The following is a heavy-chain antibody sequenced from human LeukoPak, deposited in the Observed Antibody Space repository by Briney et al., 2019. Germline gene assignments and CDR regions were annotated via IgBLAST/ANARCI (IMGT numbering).Heavy chain of an antibody. CDR1: GFTFSSYS. Sequence: GGSLGLSCAASGFTFSSYSMNWVRQAPGKGLEWVSSISSSSSYIYYADSVKGRFTFSRDNAKNSLYLQMNSLRAEDTAMYYCARGPISVVAALGIFDYWGQGTLVTVSS. J-gene: IGHJ4*02. V-gene: IGHV3-21*06. CDR2: ISSSSSYI. D-gene: IGHD2-15*01. CDR3: ARGPISVVAALGIFDY.